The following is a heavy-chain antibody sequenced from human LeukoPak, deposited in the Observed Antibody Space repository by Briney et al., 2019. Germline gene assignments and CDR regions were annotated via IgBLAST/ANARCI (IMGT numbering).Heavy chain of an antibody. CDR1: GFTFSSYW. J-gene: IGHJ3*02. CDR2: INSDGSST. Sequence: TGGSLRLSCAASGFTFSSYWMHWVRQVPGKGLVWVSRINSDGSSTSYADSAKGRFTISRDNAKNTLYVQMNSLRAEDTAVYYCSTGSGHAFDIWGRGTMVTVSS. V-gene: IGHV3-74*01. D-gene: IGHD3-10*01. CDR3: STGSGHAFDI.